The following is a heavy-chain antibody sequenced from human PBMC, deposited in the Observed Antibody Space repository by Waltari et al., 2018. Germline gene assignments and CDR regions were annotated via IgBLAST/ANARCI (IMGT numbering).Heavy chain of an antibody. Sequence: QLQLQESGPGLVKPSETLSLTCPVSGGPIINTKYYWGCIRQPPGKGLEWIGSIFYRGSTHYNPSLKSRVTMSVDTSKNQFSLKLSSVTAADTARYYCARDYDSSGYYYDYWGQGVLVTVSS. V-gene: IGHV4-39*02. J-gene: IGHJ4*02. CDR2: IFYRGST. CDR1: GGPIINTKYY. CDR3: ARDYDSSGYYYDY. D-gene: IGHD3-22*01.